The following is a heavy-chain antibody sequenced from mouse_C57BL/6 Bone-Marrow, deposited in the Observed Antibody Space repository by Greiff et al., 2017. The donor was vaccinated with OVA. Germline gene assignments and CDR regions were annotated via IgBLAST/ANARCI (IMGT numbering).Heavy chain of an antibody. CDR2: INPYNGGT. Sequence: EVQLQQSGPVLVKPGASVKMSCKASGYTFTDYYMNWVKQSHGNRLEWIGVINPYNGGTSYNQKFKGKATLTVDKSSSTAYMELNSLTSEDSAVYYCARRYYGSSYVGFAYWGQGTLVTVSA. J-gene: IGHJ3*01. CDR1: GYTFTDYY. D-gene: IGHD1-1*01. CDR3: ARRYYGSSYVGFAY. V-gene: IGHV1-19*01.